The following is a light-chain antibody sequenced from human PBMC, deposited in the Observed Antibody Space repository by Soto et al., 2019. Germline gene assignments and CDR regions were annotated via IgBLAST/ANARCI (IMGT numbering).Light chain of an antibody. Sequence: QSALTQPASVSGSPGQSITISCTGTSSDVGGYNYVSWYQQHPGKAPKLMIYEVRNRPSGVSNRFSGSKSGNTASLTISGLPAEDEADYYCSSYTSSSTVVFGGGTKLTVL. CDR3: SSYTSSSTVV. CDR2: EVR. J-gene: IGLJ2*01. CDR1: SSDVGGYNY. V-gene: IGLV2-14*01.